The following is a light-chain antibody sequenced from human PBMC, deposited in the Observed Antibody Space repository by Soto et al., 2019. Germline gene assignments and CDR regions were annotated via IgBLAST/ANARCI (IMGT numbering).Light chain of an antibody. CDR3: SSYAGTNTLVL. Sequence: QPVLTQPASVSGSPGQSITISCTGTSSDIGGYNYVSWFQQHPGKAPKLIIYDVNNRPSGVSNRFSGSKSGTTASLAISGLQAEDEAEYFCSSYAGTNTLVLFGGGTKLTVL. J-gene: IGLJ2*01. CDR2: DVN. V-gene: IGLV2-14*01. CDR1: SSDIGGYNY.